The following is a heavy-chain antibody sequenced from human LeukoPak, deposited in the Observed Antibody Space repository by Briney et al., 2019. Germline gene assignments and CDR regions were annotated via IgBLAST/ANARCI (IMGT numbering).Heavy chain of an antibody. CDR3: ARVGGQQLVRGFDY. CDR2: IYYSGSA. Sequence: SETLSLTCTVSGGSISSSSYYWGWIRQPPGKGLEWIGSIYYSGSAYYNPSLKSRVTISVDTSKNQFSLKLSSVTAADTAVYYCARVGGQQLVRGFDYWGQGTLVTVSS. J-gene: IGHJ4*02. V-gene: IGHV4-39*07. CDR1: GGSISSSSYY. D-gene: IGHD6-13*01.